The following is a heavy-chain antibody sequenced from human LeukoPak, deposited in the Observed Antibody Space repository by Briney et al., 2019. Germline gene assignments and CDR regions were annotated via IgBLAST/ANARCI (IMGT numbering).Heavy chain of an antibody. J-gene: IGHJ4*02. V-gene: IGHV4-34*01. CDR3: ARGQDILTGRQELDY. D-gene: IGHD3-9*01. CDR2: INHSGST. CDR1: GGSFSGYY. Sequence: SETLSLTCAVYGGSFSGYYWSWIRQPPGKGLEWIGEINHSGSTNYNPSLKSRVTISVDTSKNQFSLKLSSVTAADTAVYYCARGQDILTGRQELDYWGQGTLVTVSS.